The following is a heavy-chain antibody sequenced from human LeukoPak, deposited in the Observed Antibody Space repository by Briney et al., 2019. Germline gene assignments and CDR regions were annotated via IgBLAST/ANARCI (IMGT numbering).Heavy chain of an antibody. CDR2: ISYGGSNK. D-gene: IGHD3-10*01. Sequence: GGSLRLSCAASGFTFSMYGMHWVRQAPGKGLEWVAVISYGGSNKVYADSVKGRFKICRENSKSTPYKPINSLRAEDTAVHYCAKAHAHYRASGSYAGMDVWGQGTTVTVSS. CDR1: GFTFSMYG. CDR3: AKAHAHYRASGSYAGMDV. J-gene: IGHJ6*02. V-gene: IGHV3-30*18.